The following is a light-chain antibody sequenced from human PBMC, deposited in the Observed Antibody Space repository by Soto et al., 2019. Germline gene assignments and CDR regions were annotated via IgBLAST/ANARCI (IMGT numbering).Light chain of an antibody. CDR2: GAS. CDR3: HQRSDWPRT. V-gene: IGKV3D-15*01. J-gene: IGKJ1*01. CDR1: RSISIN. Sequence: EIVLTQSPGTLSVSPGDTVTLSCRASRSISINLAWYQRKPGQAPRLLIHGASTRATGVPARFSGSGSGTDFTLTISSLEPEDFAVYYCHQRSDWPRTFGQGTKVDIK.